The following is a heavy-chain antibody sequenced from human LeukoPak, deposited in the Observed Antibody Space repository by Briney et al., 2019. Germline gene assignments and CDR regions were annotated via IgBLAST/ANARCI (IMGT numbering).Heavy chain of an antibody. Sequence: ASVKVSCKASGYTFTSYDINWVRQATGQGLEWMGWMNPNSGNTGYAQKFQGRVTITRNTSISTAYMELSSLRSEDTAVYYCARVPSSSWYGGWFDPWGQGTLVTVSS. CDR1: GYTFTSYD. D-gene: IGHD6-13*01. CDR3: ARVPSSSWYGGWFDP. V-gene: IGHV1-8*03. J-gene: IGHJ5*02. CDR2: MNPNSGNT.